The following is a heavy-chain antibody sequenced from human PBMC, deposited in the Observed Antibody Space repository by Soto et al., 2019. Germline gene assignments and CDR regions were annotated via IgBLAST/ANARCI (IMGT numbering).Heavy chain of an antibody. J-gene: IGHJ4*02. Sequence: ASVKVSCKASGYTFISYGISWVRQAPGQGLEWMGWIGTNNGNTNYAQKLQGRVTMTTDTSTNTAYMELGSLRSDDTAVYYCVRDGYYYAKSGPPPPPPSSHYRGPGPLVTLSS. CDR1: GYTFISYG. CDR3: VRDGYYYAKSGPPPPPPSSHY. V-gene: IGHV1-18*01. D-gene: IGHD3-22*01. CDR2: IGTNNGNT.